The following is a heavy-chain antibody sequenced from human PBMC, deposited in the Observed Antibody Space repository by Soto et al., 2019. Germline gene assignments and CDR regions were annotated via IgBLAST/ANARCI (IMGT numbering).Heavy chain of an antibody. Sequence: PSETLSLTCILSGGSIRSGSYYWGWIREPPGKGLEWIGRIYVSGSTYNNLSLKSRVTIAVDTSKSQFSLKLTSVTAADTAVYYCARHHTGAAREAFLPAWFAPCGQGPPVT. CDR1: GGSIRSGSYY. V-gene: IGHV4-39*01. CDR3: ARHHTGAAREAFLPAWFAP. J-gene: IGHJ5*02. CDR2: IYVSGST. D-gene: IGHD2-8*02.